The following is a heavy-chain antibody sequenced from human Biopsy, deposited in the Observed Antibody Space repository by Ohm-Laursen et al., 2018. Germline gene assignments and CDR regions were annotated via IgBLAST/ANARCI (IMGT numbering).Heavy chain of an antibody. CDR2: NQNTGST. CDR3: AREPPSYSYDGSGISDGFDI. Sequence: SDTLSLTCAVSGGSLSGYFWSWIRQPPGKGLEWIGHNQNTGSTIYNPSIKSRVIMSVDTSKTQFSLSLSSVTAADTAVYYCAREPPSYSYDGSGISDGFDIWGQGTMVTVSS. J-gene: IGHJ3*02. CDR1: GGSLSGYF. D-gene: IGHD3-22*01. V-gene: IGHV4-59*01.